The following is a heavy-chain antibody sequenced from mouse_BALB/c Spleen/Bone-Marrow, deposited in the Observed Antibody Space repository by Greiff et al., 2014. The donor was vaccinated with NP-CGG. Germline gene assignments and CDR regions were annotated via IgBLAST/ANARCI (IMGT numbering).Heavy chain of an antibody. CDR2: IDPANGNT. D-gene: IGHD2-4*01. CDR3: AKYGGLRYAMDY. J-gene: IGHJ4*01. V-gene: IGHV14-3*02. Sequence: VQLKQSGAEPVKPGASVKLSCTASGFNIKDTYMHWVKQRPEQGLEWIGRIDPANGNTKYDPKFQGKATITADTSSNTAYLQLSSLTSEDTAVYYCAKYGGLRYAMDYWGQGTSVTVSS. CDR1: GFNIKDTY.